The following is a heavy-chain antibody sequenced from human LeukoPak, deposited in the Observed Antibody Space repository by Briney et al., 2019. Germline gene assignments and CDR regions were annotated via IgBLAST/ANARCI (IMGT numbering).Heavy chain of an antibody. CDR2: IQYSGST. J-gene: IGHJ4*02. CDR1: GGSMNSYD. V-gene: IGHV4-59*01. Sequence: PSETLSLTCSVSGGSMNSYDWGWSRQPPGKGLEWIGYIQYSGSTKYNPSLRSRVTISLDTPKSQFSLKLSSVTAADTAVYYCARSHGLYWGQGTLVSVSS. CDR3: ARSHGLY.